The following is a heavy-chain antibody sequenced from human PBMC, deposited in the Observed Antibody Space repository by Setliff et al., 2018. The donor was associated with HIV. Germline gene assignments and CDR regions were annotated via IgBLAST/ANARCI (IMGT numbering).Heavy chain of an antibody. CDR1: RSTFNSHT. CDR2: IIPSLGVA. Sequence: SVKVSCKASRSTFNSHTINWVRQAPGQGLDWMGRIIPSLGVANYAQRFQGKVTITADKSTSTAYMELTSLRFDDTAMYYCVRGVQSPPHYSYYYMDVWGEGTMVTV. D-gene: IGHD3-3*01. V-gene: IGHV1-69*02. CDR3: VRGVQSPPHYSYYYMDV. J-gene: IGHJ6*03.